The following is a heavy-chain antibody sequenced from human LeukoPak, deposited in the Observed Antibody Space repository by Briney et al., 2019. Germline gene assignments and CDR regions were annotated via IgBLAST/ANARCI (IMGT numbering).Heavy chain of an antibody. V-gene: IGHV3-23*01. CDR3: TTDQGVAYYYDSSGSYY. J-gene: IGHJ4*02. CDR2: ISGSGGST. CDR1: GFTFSNYG. Sequence: PGGSLRLSCAASGFTFSNYGMSWVRQAPGKGLEWVSAISGSGGSTYYADSVKGRFTISRDNSKNTLYLQMNSLKTEDTAVYYCTTDQGVAYYYDSSGSYYWGQGTLVTVSS. D-gene: IGHD3-22*01.